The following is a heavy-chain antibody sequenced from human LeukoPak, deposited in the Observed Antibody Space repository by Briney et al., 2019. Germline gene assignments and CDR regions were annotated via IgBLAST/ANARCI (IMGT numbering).Heavy chain of an antibody. Sequence: SSQTLSLTCTVSGGSISSGSYYWSWIRQPAGKGLEWIGRIYTSGSTNYNPSLKSRVTISVDTSKNQFSLKLSSVTAADTAVCYCARAEGLDFDYWGQGTLVTVSS. CDR1: GGSISSGSYY. V-gene: IGHV4-61*02. J-gene: IGHJ4*02. CDR3: ARAEGLDFDY. CDR2: IYTSGST.